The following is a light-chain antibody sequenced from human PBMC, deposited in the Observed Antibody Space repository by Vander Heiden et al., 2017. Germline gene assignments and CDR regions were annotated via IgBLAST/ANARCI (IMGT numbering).Light chain of an antibody. Sequence: QSVLTQPPSVSRAPGQRVTISCTGGSANIGAGYDLPWYQQLPGTAPKLLIYGNSNRPSGVPDRFSGSKSGTSASLAITGLQAEDEADYYCQSYDSSLSAVVFGGGTKLTVL. CDR3: QSYDSSLSAVV. CDR1: SANIGAGYD. V-gene: IGLV1-40*01. J-gene: IGLJ2*01. CDR2: GNS.